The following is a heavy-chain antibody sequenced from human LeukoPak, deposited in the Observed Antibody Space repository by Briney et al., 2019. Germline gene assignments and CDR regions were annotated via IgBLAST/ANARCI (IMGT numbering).Heavy chain of an antibody. Sequence: SETLSLTCTVSGGSISSYYWNWIRQPAGKGLEWIGRIFTSGSTNYNPSLKSRVTMSIDTSKNQFSLKLSPVTAADTAVYYCARVGVDDSGNIIKYFFDYWGQGTLVTVSS. V-gene: IGHV4-4*07. J-gene: IGHJ4*02. CDR1: GGSISSYY. D-gene: IGHD4-23*01. CDR3: ARVGVDDSGNIIKYFFDY. CDR2: IFTSGST.